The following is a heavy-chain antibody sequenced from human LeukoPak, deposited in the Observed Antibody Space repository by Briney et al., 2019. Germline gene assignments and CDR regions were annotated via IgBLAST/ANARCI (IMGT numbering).Heavy chain of an antibody. CDR2: ISYDGSNK. Sequence: GGSLRLSCAASGFTFSSYSMNWVRQAPGKGLEWVAVISYDGSNKYYADSVKGRFTISRDNSKNTLYLQMNSLRAEDTAVYYCARDGPQYYFDYWGQGTLVTVSS. CDR3: ARDGPQYYFDY. J-gene: IGHJ4*02. V-gene: IGHV3-30*03. CDR1: GFTFSSYS.